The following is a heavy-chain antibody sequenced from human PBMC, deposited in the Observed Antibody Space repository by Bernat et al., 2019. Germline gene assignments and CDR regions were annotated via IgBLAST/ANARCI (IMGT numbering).Heavy chain of an antibody. CDR1: GFTFSSYS. V-gene: IGHV3-21*01. D-gene: IGHD2-15*01. J-gene: IGHJ3*01. Sequence: EVQLVESGGGLVRPGGSLRLSCAASGFTFSSYSMNWVRQAPGEGLEWVSSISSSSTYIYYADSVMGRFTISRDNSKNTLYLQMNSLRAEDTAVYYCARESQDIGVVIAAVDLWGQGTMVTVSS. CDR2: ISSSSTYI. CDR3: ARESQDIGVVIAAVDL.